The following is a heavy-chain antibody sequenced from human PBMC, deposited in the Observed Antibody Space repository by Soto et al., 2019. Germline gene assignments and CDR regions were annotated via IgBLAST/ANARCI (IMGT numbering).Heavy chain of an antibody. D-gene: IGHD2-15*01. CDR1: GYSFTSYW. J-gene: IGHJ3*02. CDR3: ASKTSHGGNPGAFDI. Sequence: PGESLKISCKGSGYSFTSYWIGWVRQMPGKGLEWMGIIYPGDSDTRYSPSFQGQVTISADKSISTAYLQWSSLKASDTAMYYCASKTSHGGNPGAFDIWGQGTMVTVSS. CDR2: IYPGDSDT. V-gene: IGHV5-51*01.